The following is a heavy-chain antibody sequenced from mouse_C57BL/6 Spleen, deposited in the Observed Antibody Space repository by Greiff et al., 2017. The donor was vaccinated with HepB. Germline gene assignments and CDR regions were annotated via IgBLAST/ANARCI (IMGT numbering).Heavy chain of an antibody. J-gene: IGHJ4*01. CDR2: INPNNGGT. Sequence: EVQLQQSGPELVKPGASVKIPCKASGYTFPDYNMDWVKQSHGKSLEWIGDINPNNGGTIYNQKFKGKATLTVDKSSSTAYMELRSLTSEDTAVYYCARGDYDGDYYAMDYWGQGTSVTVSS. D-gene: IGHD2-4*01. CDR3: ARGDYDGDYYAMDY. V-gene: IGHV1-18*01. CDR1: GYTFPDYN.